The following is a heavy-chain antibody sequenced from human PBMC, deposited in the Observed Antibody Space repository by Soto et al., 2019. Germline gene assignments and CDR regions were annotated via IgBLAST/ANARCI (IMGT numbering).Heavy chain of an antibody. CDR3: WRDSGYEILTGYQHFDY. CDR2: IKEDGSEK. J-gene: IGHJ4*02. CDR1: GXTFSTYC. D-gene: IGHD3-9*01. Sequence: GSLRLSCAASGXTFSTYCMTWVRQAPGKGLEWVANIKEDGSEKSYVDSVKGRFTISRDNAKNSLYLEMHSLRAEEKAVYYFWRDSGYEILTGYQHFDYWAREPWAPSP. V-gene: IGHV3-7*03.